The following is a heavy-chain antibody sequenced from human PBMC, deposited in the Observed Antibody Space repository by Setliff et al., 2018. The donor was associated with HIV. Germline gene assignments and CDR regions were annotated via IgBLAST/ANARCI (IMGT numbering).Heavy chain of an antibody. J-gene: IGHJ3*02. V-gene: IGHV3-48*04. CDR2: ISSSGSTI. CDR3: ARSRDILTGYPSGAFDI. CDR1: GSTFSTYW. D-gene: IGHD3-9*01. Sequence: GGSLRLSCTASGSTFSTYWMTWFRQAPGKGLEWVSYISSSGSTIYYADSVKGRFTISRDNAKNSLYLQMNSLRAEDTAVYYCARSRDILTGYPSGAFDIWGQGAMVTVSS.